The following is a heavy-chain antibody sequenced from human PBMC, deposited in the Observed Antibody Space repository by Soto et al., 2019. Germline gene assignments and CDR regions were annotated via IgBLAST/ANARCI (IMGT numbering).Heavy chain of an antibody. CDR2: IGANGGSI. V-gene: IGHV3-23*01. Sequence: EVQLLESGGGLVQPGGSLRLSCAASGFTFSTHAMSWVRQAPGKGLEWVSSIGANGGSIYYADSVKGRFTISRDNSKNTLYMQMNSLRAEDTAGFYCAKASLALGGFDFWGQGTRVTVSS. CDR1: GFTFSTHA. D-gene: IGHD3-10*01. CDR3: AKASLALGGFDF. J-gene: IGHJ4*02.